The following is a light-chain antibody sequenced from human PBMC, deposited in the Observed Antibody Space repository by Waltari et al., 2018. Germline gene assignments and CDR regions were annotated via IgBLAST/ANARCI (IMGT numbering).Light chain of an antibody. CDR1: QSIDSRY. Sequence: VVLKQSPGTLSLSPGERAHLSCRASQSIDSRYLAWYQQKPGQAPRLLIYGVSSRATGIPDRFSGSGSGTDFTLTISRLEPEDFAVYYCQQYGNSWTFGQGTKVEIK. CDR3: QQYGNSWT. V-gene: IGKV3-20*01. J-gene: IGKJ1*01. CDR2: GVS.